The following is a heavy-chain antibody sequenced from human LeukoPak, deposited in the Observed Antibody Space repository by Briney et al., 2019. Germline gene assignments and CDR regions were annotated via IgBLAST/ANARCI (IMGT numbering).Heavy chain of an antibody. CDR3: TREGAGGFDY. D-gene: IGHD3-10*01. Sequence: PGGSLRLSCAASGFTVSSNYMNWVRQAPGKGLVWVSHINSDGSSTSYADSVKGRFTISRDNAKNSLYLQMNSLRAEDTAVYYCTREGAGGFDYWGQGTLVTVSS. CDR2: INSDGSST. V-gene: IGHV3-74*01. CDR1: GFTVSSNY. J-gene: IGHJ4*02.